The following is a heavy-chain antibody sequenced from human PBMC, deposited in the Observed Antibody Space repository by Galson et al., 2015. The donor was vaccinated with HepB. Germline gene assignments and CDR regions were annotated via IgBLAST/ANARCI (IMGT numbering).Heavy chain of an antibody. CDR1: GFTFSTYG. D-gene: IGHD5-24*01. CDR3: AKDGGWRWLQPYFDY. CDR2: ISNDGNNK. J-gene: IGHJ4*02. V-gene: IGHV3-30*18. Sequence: SLRLSCAASGFTFSTYGMHWVRQAPGKGLEWVAVISNDGNNKYYADSVKGRFTISRDNSKNTLFLQMNSLRAEDTAVYYCAKDGGWRWLQPYFDYWGQGTLVTVSS.